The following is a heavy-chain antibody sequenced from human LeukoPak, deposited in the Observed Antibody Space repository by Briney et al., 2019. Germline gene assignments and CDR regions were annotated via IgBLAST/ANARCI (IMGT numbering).Heavy chain of an antibody. CDR2: INSDGSST. CDR3: ARDRGGSYDPYFDY. CDR1: GFTLRSYW. J-gene: IGHJ4*02. D-gene: IGHD1-26*01. V-gene: IGHV3-74*01. Sequence: PGGSLRLSCAASGFTLRSYWMHWVRQAPGKGLVWVSRINSDGSSTSYADSVKGRFTISRDNAKDTLYLQMNSLRVEDTAVYYCARDRGGSYDPYFDYWGQGTLVTASS.